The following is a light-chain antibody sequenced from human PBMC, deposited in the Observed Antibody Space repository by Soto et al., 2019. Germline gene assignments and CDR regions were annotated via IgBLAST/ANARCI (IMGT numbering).Light chain of an antibody. CDR1: QGISSY. V-gene: IGKV1-6*01. CDR3: LQDFNYPRT. J-gene: IGKJ1*01. CDR2: GAS. Sequence: AIRMTQSPSSLSASTGDRVTITCRASQGISSYLAWYLQKPGKAPKLLIYGASSLQSGVPSRFSGSGSGTDFTLTISSLQPEDFATYYCLQDFNYPRTFGQGTKVDIK.